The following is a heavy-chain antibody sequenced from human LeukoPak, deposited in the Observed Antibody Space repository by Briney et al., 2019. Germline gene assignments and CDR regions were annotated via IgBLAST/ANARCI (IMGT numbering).Heavy chain of an antibody. D-gene: IGHD3-22*01. CDR1: SGSISSSSYY. CDR2: IYYSGST. J-gene: IGHJ4*02. Sequence: SETLSLTCTVSSGSISSSSYYWSWIRQPPGKGLEWIGYIYYSGSTNYNPSLKSRVTISVDTSKNQFSLKLSSVTAADTAVYYCARVRATYYYDSSGYYYEAGVDYWGQGTLVTVSS. V-gene: IGHV4-61*01. CDR3: ARVRATYYYDSSGYYYEAGVDY.